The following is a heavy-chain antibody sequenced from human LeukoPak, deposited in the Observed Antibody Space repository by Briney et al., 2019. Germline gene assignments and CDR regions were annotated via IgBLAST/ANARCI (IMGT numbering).Heavy chain of an antibody. CDR2: IRYDGSNK. V-gene: IGHV3-30*02. J-gene: IGHJ6*03. Sequence: PGGSLRLSCTASEFIFRTYGMHWVRQAPGKGLEWVAFIRYDGSNKYYADSVKGRFTISRDNSKNTLYLQMNSLRAEDTAVYYCANPAPSYYYYYMDVWGKGTTVTVSS. CDR1: EFIFRTYG. CDR3: ANPAPSYYYYYMDV.